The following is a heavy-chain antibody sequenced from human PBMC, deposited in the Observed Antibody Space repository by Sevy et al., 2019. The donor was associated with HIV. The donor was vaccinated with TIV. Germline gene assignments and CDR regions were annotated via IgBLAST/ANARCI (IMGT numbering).Heavy chain of an antibody. D-gene: IGHD3-16*01. CDR3: AKNRPPGGSLFSRHGMDV. J-gene: IGHJ6*02. CDR1: GFTFGTYD. Sequence: GGSLRLSCAASGFTFGTYDMHWVRQAPGKGLEWVAIISSDGCYRYYADSVRGRFSMSRDNSKNTMYLQISGLLIEDTAVYYYAKNRPPGGSLFSRHGMDVWGRGTTVTVSS. V-gene: IGHV3-30*18. CDR2: ISSDGCYR.